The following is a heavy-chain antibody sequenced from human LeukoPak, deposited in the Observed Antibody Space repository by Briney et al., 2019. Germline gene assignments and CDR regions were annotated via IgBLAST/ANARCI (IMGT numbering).Heavy chain of an antibody. J-gene: IGHJ4*02. V-gene: IGHV4-61*02. CDR2: IYTSGST. CDR3: ARMTWIQMIDY. CDR1: GGSISSGSYY. D-gene: IGHD5-18*01. Sequence: SETLSLTCTVSGGSISSGSYYWSWIRQPAGKGLEWIGRIYTSGSTNYNPSLKSRVTISVDTSKNQFSLKLSSVTAADTAVYYCARMTWIQMIDYWGQGTLVTVSS.